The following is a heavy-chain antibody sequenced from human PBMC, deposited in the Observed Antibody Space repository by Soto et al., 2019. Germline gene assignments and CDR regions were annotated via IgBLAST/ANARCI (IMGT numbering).Heavy chain of an antibody. J-gene: IGHJ6*02. Sequence: GASVRVSCKASGYSFTDYHIHWVRQAPGQGLEWLGRINPKSGGTSTAQKFQGWVTMTTDTSISTASMELTRLTSDDTAIYYCARGDSTDCSNGVCSFFYNHDMDVWGQGTTVTVSS. CDR2: INPKSGGT. CDR3: ARGDSTDCSNGVCSFFYNHDMDV. V-gene: IGHV1-2*04. CDR1: GYSFTDYH. D-gene: IGHD2-8*01.